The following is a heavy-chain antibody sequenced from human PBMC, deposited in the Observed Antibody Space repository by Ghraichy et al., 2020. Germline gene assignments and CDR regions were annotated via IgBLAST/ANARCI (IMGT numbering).Heavy chain of an antibody. CDR1: GFTFSSYG. V-gene: IGHV3-30*03. J-gene: IGHJ4*02. CDR3: ARGGLELRAYYFDY. Sequence: GGSLRLSCAASGFTFSSYGMHWVRQAPGKGLEWVAVISYDGSNKYYADSVKGRFTISRDNSKNTLYLQMNSLRAEDTAVYYCARGGLELRAYYFDYWGQGTLVTVSS. D-gene: IGHD1-7*01. CDR2: ISYDGSNK.